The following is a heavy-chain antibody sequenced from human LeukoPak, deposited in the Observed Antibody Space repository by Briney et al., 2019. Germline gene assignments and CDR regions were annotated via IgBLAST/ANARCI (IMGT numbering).Heavy chain of an antibody. CDR3: TRERMIPGYTLAWRAFAA. D-gene: IGHD3-16*02. CDR1: GFTFSSHR. CDR2: IHGDGTSI. J-gene: IGHJ3*01. Sequence: GGSLRLSCAASGFTFSSHRMHWVRQIPGKGLEWVSRIHGDGTSIFYADSVKGRFTISRDNAKGTLYLQMNSLSAEDTAMYYCTRERMIPGYTLAWRAFAAWGNETMVTVSP. V-gene: IGHV3-74*01.